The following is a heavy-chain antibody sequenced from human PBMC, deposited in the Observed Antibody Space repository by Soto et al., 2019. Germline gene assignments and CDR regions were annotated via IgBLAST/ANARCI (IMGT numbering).Heavy chain of an antibody. V-gene: IGHV3-66*01. CDR1: GFTVSSSY. Sequence: EVQLVESGGGLVQPGGSLRLSCAASGFTVSSSYMSWVRQAPGKGLEWVSVLYSGGSTYYADSVKDRFTISRDNSKNTLLLQMNSLRAEDTAVYYCAAQGDYDFWSGRGYWGQGTLVTVSS. J-gene: IGHJ4*02. CDR2: LYSGGST. CDR3: AAQGDYDFWSGRGY. D-gene: IGHD3-3*01.